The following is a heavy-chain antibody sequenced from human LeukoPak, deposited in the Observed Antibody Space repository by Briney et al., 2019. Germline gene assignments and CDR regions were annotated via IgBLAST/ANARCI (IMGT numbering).Heavy chain of an antibody. CDR2: IIPIFGTA. V-gene: IGHV1-69*05. CDR1: GGTFSSYA. CDR3: ARGRVVAAFPLFDY. D-gene: IGHD6-6*01. Sequence: ASVKVSCKASGGTFSSYAISWVRQAPGQGLEWVGGIIPIFGTANYAQKFQGRVTITTDESTSTAYMELSSLRSEDTAVYYCARGRVVAAFPLFDYWGQGTLVTVSS. J-gene: IGHJ4*02.